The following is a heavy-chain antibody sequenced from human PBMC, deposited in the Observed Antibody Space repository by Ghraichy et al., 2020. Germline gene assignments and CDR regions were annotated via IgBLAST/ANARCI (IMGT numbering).Heavy chain of an antibody. D-gene: IGHD1-26*01. J-gene: IGHJ6*02. V-gene: IGHV1-69*02. CDR1: GGTFSSYT. CDR2: IIPILGIA. Sequence: SVKVSCKASGGTFSSYTISWVRQAPGQGLEWMGRIIPILGIANYAQKFQGRVTITADKSTSTAYMELSSLRSEDTAVYYCARVGPVGATKVDYYYGMDVWGQGTTVTVSS. CDR3: ARVGPVGATKVDYYYGMDV.